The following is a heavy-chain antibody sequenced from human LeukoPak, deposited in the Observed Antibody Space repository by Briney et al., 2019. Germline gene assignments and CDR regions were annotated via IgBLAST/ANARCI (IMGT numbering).Heavy chain of an antibody. CDR2: IYYSGST. J-gene: IGHJ2*01. CDR3: ARLSPYYCGSGWYFDL. Sequence: SETLSLTCTVSGGSISSSSYYWGWIRQPPGKGLEWIGSIYYSGSTYYNPSLKSRVTISVDTSKNQFSLKLSSLTAADTAVYYCARLSPYYCGSGWYFDLWGRGTLVTVSS. D-gene: IGHD3-10*01. CDR1: GGSISSSSYY. V-gene: IGHV4-39*01.